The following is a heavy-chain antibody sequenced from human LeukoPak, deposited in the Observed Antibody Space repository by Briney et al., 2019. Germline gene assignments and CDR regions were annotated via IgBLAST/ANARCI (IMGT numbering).Heavy chain of an antibody. CDR1: GFTFSNSW. CDR3: ARGTGSGWYDY. CDR2: INTDGSNT. V-gene: IGHV3-74*01. J-gene: IGHJ4*02. Sequence: GGSLRLSCAASGFTFSNSWMHWVRQAPGKGLVWVSRINTDGSNTFYADSVKGRFTISRDNAKNTLYLQMNTLRAEDTAVYFGARGTGSGWYDYWGQGILVTVSS. D-gene: IGHD6-19*01.